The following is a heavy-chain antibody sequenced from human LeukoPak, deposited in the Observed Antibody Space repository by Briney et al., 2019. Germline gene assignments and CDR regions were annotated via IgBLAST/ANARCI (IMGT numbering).Heavy chain of an antibody. J-gene: IGHJ4*02. CDR3: ARGRPDYYGSGGAFDY. CDR1: GYSFTSYW. D-gene: IGHD3-10*01. V-gene: IGHV5-51*01. Sequence: SGESLKISCKGSGYSFTSYWIGWVRQMPGKGLEWMGIIYPGDSDTRYSPSFQGQVTISADKSISTAYLQWSSLKASDTAMYYCARGRPDYYGSGGAFDYWGQGTLVTVSS. CDR2: IYPGDSDT.